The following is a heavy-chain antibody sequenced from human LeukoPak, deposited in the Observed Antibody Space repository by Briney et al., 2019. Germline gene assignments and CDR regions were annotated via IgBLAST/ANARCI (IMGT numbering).Heavy chain of an antibody. D-gene: IGHD6-19*01. CDR2: FDPEDGEA. Sequence: GASVKVSCKVSGYTLTELSMHWVRQAPGKGLEWMGGFDPEDGEAIYAQKFQGRVTMTRGTSTSTVYMELSSLRSEDTAVYYCARAGTSSGRYYYYGMDVWGQGTTVTVSS. CDR3: ARAGTSSGRYYYYGMDV. CDR1: GYTLTELS. J-gene: IGHJ6*02. V-gene: IGHV1-24*01.